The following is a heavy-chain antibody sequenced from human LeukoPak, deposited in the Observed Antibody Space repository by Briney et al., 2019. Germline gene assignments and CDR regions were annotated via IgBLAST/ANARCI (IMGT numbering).Heavy chain of an antibody. CDR3: ARVLGFGELLSGFDY. D-gene: IGHD3-10*01. CDR2: IYHSGST. Sequence: SETLSLTCTVSGGSISSSSYYWGWIRQPPGKGLEWIGSIYHSGSTYYNPSLKSRVTISVDTSKNQFSLKLSSVTAADTAVYYCARVLGFGELLSGFDYWGQGTLVTVSS. J-gene: IGHJ4*02. CDR1: GGSISSSSYY. V-gene: IGHV4-39*07.